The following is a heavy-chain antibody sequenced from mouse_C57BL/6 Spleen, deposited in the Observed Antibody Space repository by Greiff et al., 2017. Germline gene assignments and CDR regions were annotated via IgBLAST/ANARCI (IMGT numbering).Heavy chain of an antibody. CDR2: IWSGGST. CDR3: ARGGTGTYYAMDY. J-gene: IGHJ4*01. CDR1: GFSLTSYG. Sequence: QVQLQQSGPGLVQPSQSLSITCTVSGFSLTSYGVHWVRQSPGKGLEWLGVIWSGGSTDYNAAFISRLSISKDNSKSQVFFKMNSLQADDTAIYYCARGGTGTYYAMDYWGQGTSVTVSA. D-gene: IGHD4-1*01. V-gene: IGHV2-2*01.